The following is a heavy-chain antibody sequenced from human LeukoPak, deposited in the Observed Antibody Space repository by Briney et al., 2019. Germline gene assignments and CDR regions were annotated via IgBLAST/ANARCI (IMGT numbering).Heavy chain of an antibody. D-gene: IGHD3-10*01. CDR2: ISTYNGNA. V-gene: IGHV1-18*01. CDR1: GYTFTYFG. Sequence: ASLKVSCKTSGYTFTYFGITWVRQAPGQGLEWMGWISTYNGNAKYAQNLQGRVTMTTDTSTTTVYMELSSLRSEDTAVYYCARGPSITMVRGGQWYYYMDVWGKGTTVTISS. J-gene: IGHJ6*03. CDR3: ARGPSITMVRGGQWYYYMDV.